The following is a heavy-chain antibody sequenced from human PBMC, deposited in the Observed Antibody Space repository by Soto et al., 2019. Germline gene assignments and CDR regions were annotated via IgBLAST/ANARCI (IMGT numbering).Heavy chain of an antibody. J-gene: IGHJ4*02. Sequence: SETLSLTCAVYGGSFSGYYWSWIRQPPGKGLEWIGEINHSGSTNYNPSLKSRVTISVDTSKNQFSLKLSSVTAADTAVYYCATLPKRSRGYYYDYWGQGTLVTVSS. CDR3: ATLPKRSRGYYYDY. CDR1: GGSFSGYY. CDR2: INHSGST. V-gene: IGHV4-34*01. D-gene: IGHD3-22*01.